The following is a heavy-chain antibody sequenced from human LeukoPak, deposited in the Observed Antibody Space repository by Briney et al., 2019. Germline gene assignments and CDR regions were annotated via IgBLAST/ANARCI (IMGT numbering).Heavy chain of an antibody. CDR1: GFTFSSYA. CDR2: INSDGSST. CDR3: ARDGHYGDYFDY. V-gene: IGHV3-74*01. J-gene: IGHJ4*02. D-gene: IGHD4-17*01. Sequence: PGGSLRLSCAASGFTFSSYAMSWVRQAPGKGLVWVSRINSDGSSTSYADSVKGRFTISRDNAKNTLYLQMNSLRAEDTAVYYCARDGHYGDYFDYWGQGTLVTVSS.